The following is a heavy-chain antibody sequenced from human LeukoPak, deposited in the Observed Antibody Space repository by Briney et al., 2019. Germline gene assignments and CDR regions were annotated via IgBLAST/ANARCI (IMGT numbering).Heavy chain of an antibody. V-gene: IGHV4-59*01. D-gene: IGHD3-22*01. Sequence: SETLSLTCTVSGGSISSYYWSWIRQPPGKGLEWIGYIYYSGSTNYNPSLKSRVTISVDTSKNQFSLKLSSVTAADTAVYYCARVFYDSSGYYDYWGQGTLVTVSS. CDR2: IYYSGST. CDR3: ARVFYDSSGYYDY. J-gene: IGHJ4*02. CDR1: GGSISSYY.